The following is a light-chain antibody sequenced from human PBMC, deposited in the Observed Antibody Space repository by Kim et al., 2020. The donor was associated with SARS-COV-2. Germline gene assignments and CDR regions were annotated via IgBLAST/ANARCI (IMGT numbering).Light chain of an antibody. Sequence: YELTQPPSVSVAPGKTARITCGGNNIGSKSVHWYQQKPGQAPVLVIYYDSDRPSGIPERFSGSNSGNTATLTISRVEAGDEADYYCQVWDRSSDHPVFG. J-gene: IGLJ3*02. CDR2: YDS. CDR1: NIGSKS. CDR3: QVWDRSSDHPV. V-gene: IGLV3-21*04.